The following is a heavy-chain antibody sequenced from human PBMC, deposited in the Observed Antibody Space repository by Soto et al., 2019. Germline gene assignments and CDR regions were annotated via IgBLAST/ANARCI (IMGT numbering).Heavy chain of an antibody. CDR2: IYYSGST. CDR1: GGSISSSSYY. CDR3: AAGGGLPRYY. D-gene: IGHD5-12*01. V-gene: IGHV4-39*07. J-gene: IGHJ4*02. Sequence: PSETLSLTCTVSGGSISSSSYYWGWVRQSPGKGLEWIGTIYYSGSTYYNPSLKSRVTISLDTSRNQLSLKLSSVTAADTAVYYCAAGGGLPRYYWGQGTLVTVSS.